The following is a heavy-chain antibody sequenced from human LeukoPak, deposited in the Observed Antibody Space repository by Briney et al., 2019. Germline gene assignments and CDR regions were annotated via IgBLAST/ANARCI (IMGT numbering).Heavy chain of an antibody. CDR3: ARDGFRLDIVVVPAAPAGGMDV. J-gene: IGHJ6*02. V-gene: IGHV3-48*01. Sequence: SGGSLRLSCAASGFTFSSYSMNWVRQAPGKGLEWVSYISSSSSTIYYADSVKGRFTISRGNAKNSLYLQMNSLRAEDTAVYYCARDGFRLDIVVVPAAPAGGMDVWGQGTTVTVSS. CDR1: GFTFSSYS. CDR2: ISSSSSTI. D-gene: IGHD2-2*01.